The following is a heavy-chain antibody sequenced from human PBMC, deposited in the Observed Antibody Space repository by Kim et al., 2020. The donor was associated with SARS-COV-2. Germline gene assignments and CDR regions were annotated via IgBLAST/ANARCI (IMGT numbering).Heavy chain of an antibody. J-gene: IGHJ5*02. Sequence: GGSLRLSCAASGFTFSSYGMHWVRQAPGKGLEWVAVIWYDGSNKYYADSVKGRFTISRDNSKNTLYLQMNSLRAEDTAVYYCARDGGPKVGAIGFDPWGQGTLVTVSS. D-gene: IGHD1-26*01. CDR2: IWYDGSNK. CDR1: GFTFSSYG. V-gene: IGHV3-33*01. CDR3: ARDGGPKVGAIGFDP.